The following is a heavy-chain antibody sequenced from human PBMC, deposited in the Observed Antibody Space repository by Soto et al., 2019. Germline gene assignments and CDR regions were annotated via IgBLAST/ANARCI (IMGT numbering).Heavy chain of an antibody. CDR2: INAGNGNT. Sequence: QVPLVQSGAEVKKPGASVKVSCKASGYTFTSYAMHWVRQAPGQRLEWMGWINAGNGNTKYSQKFQGSVTITRDTSASPAYMELSSLRSEDTAVYYCASSVYCSGGSCYSGVGYYYYGMDVWGQGTTVTVSS. J-gene: IGHJ6*02. D-gene: IGHD2-15*01. CDR3: ASSVYCSGGSCYSGVGYYYYGMDV. CDR1: GYTFTSYA. V-gene: IGHV1-3*01.